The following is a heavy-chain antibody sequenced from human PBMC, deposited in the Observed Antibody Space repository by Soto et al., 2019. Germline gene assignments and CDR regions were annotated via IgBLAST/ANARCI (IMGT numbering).Heavy chain of an antibody. J-gene: IGHJ5*01. Sequence: SETLSLTCKVSGGSISSGVYYWSWVRQHPGKGLEWIGYIYYSGSTHYNPSLKSRVTISVDTSKNQFSLNLNSVTAADTAVYYCARQKWDSGSCPFDSWGQGTLVTVSS. CDR2: IYYSGST. CDR1: GGSISSGVYY. CDR3: ARQKWDSGSCPFDS. D-gene: IGHD3-10*01. V-gene: IGHV4-31*03.